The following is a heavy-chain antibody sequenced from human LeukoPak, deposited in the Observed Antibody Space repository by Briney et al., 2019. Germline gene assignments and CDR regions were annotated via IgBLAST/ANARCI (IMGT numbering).Heavy chain of an antibody. J-gene: IGHJ4*02. CDR1: GFTLRSSY. V-gene: IGHV3-64*01. CDR2: ISPSGDST. Sequence: GGTLRLFRAASGFTLRSSYIHCVRRAPGKGLEYVSAISPSGDSTYYTNSVKGRFTISRDNSKNTLFLQVGSLTAEDMAVYYCARGLYYGSGQYYFDYWGQGTLVAVSS. CDR3: ARGLYYGSGQYYFDY. D-gene: IGHD3-10*01.